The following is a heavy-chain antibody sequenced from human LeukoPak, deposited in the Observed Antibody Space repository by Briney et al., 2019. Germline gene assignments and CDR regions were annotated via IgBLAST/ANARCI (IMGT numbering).Heavy chain of an antibody. Sequence: GGSLRLSCAASGFTFSTYEMNWVRQAQGKGLEWVSYISSSGNTIYHADSVKGRFTISRDNAKNSLHLQMNSLRAEDTAVYYCARDGNYYDSSGYYQDAFDIWGQGTMVTVSS. CDR1: GFTFSTYE. J-gene: IGHJ3*02. CDR3: ARDGNYYDSSGYYQDAFDI. CDR2: ISSSGNTI. D-gene: IGHD3-22*01. V-gene: IGHV3-48*03.